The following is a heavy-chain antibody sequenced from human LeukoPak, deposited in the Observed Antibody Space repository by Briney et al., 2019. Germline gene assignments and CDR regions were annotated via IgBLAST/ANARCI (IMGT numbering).Heavy chain of an antibody. CDR2: INANSGNT. V-gene: IGHV1-18*01. CDR1: GYTFTTYG. J-gene: IGHJ4*02. CDR3: ARDGYFDY. Sequence: GASVKVSCTGSGYTFTTYGIGWVRQAPGQGLEWMGWINANSGNTNYAQKFQGRLTMTTDTSTITAYMELRSLRSDDTAVYYCARDGYFDYWGQGTLVTVSS.